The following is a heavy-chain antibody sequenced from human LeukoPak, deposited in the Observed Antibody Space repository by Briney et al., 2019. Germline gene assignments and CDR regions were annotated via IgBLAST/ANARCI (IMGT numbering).Heavy chain of an antibody. CDR1: GGSISSGDYY. Sequence: SETLSLTCTVSGGSISSGDYYWSWIRQPPGKGLEWIGHIYYSGSTYYNPSLKSLVTISVDTSKNQFSLKLSSVTAADTAVYYCARRQTTYFDYWGQGTLVTVSS. D-gene: IGHD1-7*01. CDR2: IYYSGST. V-gene: IGHV4-30-4*01. CDR3: ARRQTTYFDY. J-gene: IGHJ4*02.